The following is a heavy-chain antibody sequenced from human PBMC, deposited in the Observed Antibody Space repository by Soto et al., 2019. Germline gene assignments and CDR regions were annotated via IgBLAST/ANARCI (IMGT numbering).Heavy chain of an antibody. V-gene: IGHV3-23*01. J-gene: IGHJ4*02. CDR3: AKFLWRVDYARYYFDY. CDR1: GFTLSSYA. CDR2: ISASGGST. D-gene: IGHD4-17*01. Sequence: EVQLLESGGGLVQPGGSLRLSCGASGFTLSSYAMSWVRQAPGKGLEWVSGISASGGSTYYGDPVKGRFTISRDNSKNALYLQMKSLSAEDTAVYYCAKFLWRVDYARYYFDYWGQGTLVTVSS.